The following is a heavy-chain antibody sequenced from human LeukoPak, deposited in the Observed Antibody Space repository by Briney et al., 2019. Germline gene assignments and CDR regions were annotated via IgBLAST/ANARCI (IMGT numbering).Heavy chain of an antibody. CDR3: ARDNDDFWSGYLGAFDI. Sequence: SETLSLTCTVSGVSISSYYWSWIRPPPGKGLEWIGYIYYSGSTHYNPSLKSRLTISVDTSKTQFSQKLSSVTAADTGVYYCARDNDDFWSGYLGAFDIWGQGTMVTVSS. V-gene: IGHV4-59*01. CDR1: GVSISSYY. D-gene: IGHD3-3*01. CDR2: IYYSGST. J-gene: IGHJ3*02.